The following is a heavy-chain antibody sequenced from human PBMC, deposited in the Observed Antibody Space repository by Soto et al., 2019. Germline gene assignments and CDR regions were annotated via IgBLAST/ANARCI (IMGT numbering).Heavy chain of an antibody. V-gene: IGHV3-21*01. J-gene: IGHJ2*01. Sequence: EVQLVESGGGLVKPGGSLRLSCAASGFTFSSYSMNWVRQAPGKGLEWVSSISSSSSYIYYADSVKGRFTISRDNAKNSLYLQMNSLRAVDTAVYYCARHGHGTTSGWYFDLWGRGTLVTVSS. CDR3: ARHGHGTTSGWYFDL. CDR2: ISSSSSYI. CDR1: GFTFSSYS. D-gene: IGHD1-26*01.